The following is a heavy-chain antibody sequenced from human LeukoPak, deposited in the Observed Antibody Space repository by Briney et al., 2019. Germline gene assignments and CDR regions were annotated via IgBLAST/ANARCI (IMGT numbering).Heavy chain of an antibody. Sequence: ASVKVSCKASGYTFTGYYMHWVRQAPGQGLERMGWINHNSGGTNYAQKFKGRVTMTRDTSISTAYMELSRLRSDETAVHYCARFPKDTTGHFDYWGQGTLVTVSS. CDR2: INHNSGGT. CDR3: ARFPKDTTGHFDY. D-gene: IGHD1-14*01. J-gene: IGHJ4*02. V-gene: IGHV1-2*02. CDR1: GYTFTGYY.